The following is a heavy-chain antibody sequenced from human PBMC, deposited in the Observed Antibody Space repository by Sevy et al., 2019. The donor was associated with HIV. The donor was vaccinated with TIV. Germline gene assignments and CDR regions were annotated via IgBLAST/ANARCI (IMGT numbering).Heavy chain of an antibody. CDR3: AKDRSYGGNSFDY. J-gene: IGHJ4*02. CDR2: ISWNSGSI. CDR1: GFTFDDYA. Sequence: SLRLSCAASGFTFDDYAMHWVRQAPEKGLEWVSGISWNSGSIGYADSVKGRFTISRDNAKNSLYLQMNSLRAEDTALYYCAKDRSYGGNSFDYWGQGTLVTVSS. V-gene: IGHV3-9*01. D-gene: IGHD2-15*01.